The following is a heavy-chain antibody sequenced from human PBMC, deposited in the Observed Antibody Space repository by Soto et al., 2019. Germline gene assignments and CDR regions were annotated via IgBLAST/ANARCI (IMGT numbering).Heavy chain of an antibody. D-gene: IGHD3-10*01. V-gene: IGHV5-51*01. J-gene: IGHJ3*02. Sequence: GESLKISCKGSGYSFTSYWIGWVRQMPGKGLEWMGIIYPGDSDTRYSPSFQGQVTISADKSISTAYLQWSSLKASDTAMYYCARRLPTMVRGVDAFDIWGQGTMVTVSS. CDR2: IYPGDSDT. CDR3: ARRLPTMVRGVDAFDI. CDR1: GYSFTSYW.